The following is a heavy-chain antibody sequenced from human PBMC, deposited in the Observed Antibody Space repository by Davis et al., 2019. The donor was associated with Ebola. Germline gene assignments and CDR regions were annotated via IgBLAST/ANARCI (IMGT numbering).Heavy chain of an antibody. J-gene: IGHJ4*02. CDR2: INAGNGNT. D-gene: IGHD5-12*01. Sequence: AASVKVSCKASGYTFTSYAMHWVRQAPGQRLEWMGWINAGNGNTKYSQKFQGRVTITRDTSASTAHMELSSLRSEDTAVYYCARVGYSGYDVWGVGYSFDYWGQGTLVTVSS. V-gene: IGHV1-3*01. CDR3: ARVGYSGYDVWGVGYSFDY. CDR1: GYTFTSYA.